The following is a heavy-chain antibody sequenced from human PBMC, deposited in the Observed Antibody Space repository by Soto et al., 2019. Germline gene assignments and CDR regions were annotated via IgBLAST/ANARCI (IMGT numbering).Heavy chain of an antibody. D-gene: IGHD6-19*01. Sequence: SETLSLTCTVSGGSISSYYWSWIRQPPGKGLEWIGQIYYSGSTNYNPSLKSRVTISVDTSKNQFSLKLSSVTAADTAVYYWARGAVAGMGVNGFDPWGQGTLVTVSS. CDR1: GGSISSYY. J-gene: IGHJ5*02. V-gene: IGHV4-59*01. CDR3: ARGAVAGMGVNGFDP. CDR2: IYYSGST.